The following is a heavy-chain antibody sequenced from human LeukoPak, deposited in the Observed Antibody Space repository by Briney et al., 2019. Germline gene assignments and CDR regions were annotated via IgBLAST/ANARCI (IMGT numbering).Heavy chain of an antibody. Sequence: SETLSLTCTVSGGSISSSNYYWGWIRQPPGKGLEWIGSIYYSGSTYYNPSLKSRVTISVDTSKNQFSLKLNSVTAADTAVYYCARHEPKTSSWYKWFDPWGQGTLVTVSS. D-gene: IGHD6-13*01. CDR3: ARHEPKTSSWYKWFDP. CDR2: IYYSGST. CDR1: GGSISSSNYY. J-gene: IGHJ5*02. V-gene: IGHV4-39*01.